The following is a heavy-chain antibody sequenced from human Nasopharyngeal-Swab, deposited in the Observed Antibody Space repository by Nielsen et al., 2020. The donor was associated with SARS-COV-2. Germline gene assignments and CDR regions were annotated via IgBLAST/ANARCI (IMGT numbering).Heavy chain of an antibody. V-gene: IGHV3-33*01. J-gene: IGHJ3*02. Sequence: WILQPPGKGLEWVAVIWYDGSNKYYADSVKGRFTISRDNSKNTLYLQMNSLRAEDTAVYYCARDRITLGGVIVKGDAFDIWGQGTMVTVSS. D-gene: IGHD3-16*02. CDR2: IWYDGSNK. CDR3: ARDRITLGGVIVKGDAFDI.